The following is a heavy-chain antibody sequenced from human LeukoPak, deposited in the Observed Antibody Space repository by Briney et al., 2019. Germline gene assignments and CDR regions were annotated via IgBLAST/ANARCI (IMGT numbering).Heavy chain of an antibody. D-gene: IGHD6-13*01. V-gene: IGHV4-39*07. CDR2: IYYSGST. CDR3: ARDRQQLVRGDYFDY. Sequence: SETLSLTCTVSGGSISSSNYYWGWIRQPPGKGLEWIGSIYYSGSTYYNPSLKSRVTISVDTSQNQFSLNLSSVTAADTAVYHCARDRQQLVRGDYFDYWGRGTLVTVSS. CDR1: GGSISSSNYY. J-gene: IGHJ4*02.